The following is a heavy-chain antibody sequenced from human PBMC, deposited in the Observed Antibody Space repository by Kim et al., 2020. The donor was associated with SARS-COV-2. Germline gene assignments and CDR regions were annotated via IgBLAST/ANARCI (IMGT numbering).Heavy chain of an antibody. Sequence: SETLSLTCTVSGGSISSSSYYWGWIRQPPGKGLEWIGSIYIVGATNSNPPSRVRLPISLDTSKTQFSLKLSSVTAADTAVYYCARHGRGRGSGYYSRWFDPWGQGTLVTVSS. V-gene: IGHV4-39*01. CDR2: IYIVGAT. J-gene: IGHJ5*02. D-gene: IGHD3-22*01. CDR1: GGSISSSSYY. CDR3: ARHGRGRGSGYYSRWFDP.